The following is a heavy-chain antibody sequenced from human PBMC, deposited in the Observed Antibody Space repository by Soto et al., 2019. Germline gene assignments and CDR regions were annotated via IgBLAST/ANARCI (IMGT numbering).Heavy chain of an antibody. J-gene: IGHJ4*02. Sequence: AGGSLRLSCAASGFTFNTYGMHWVRQAPGKGLEWVAVISYDGSEKYYVDSVKGRFTISKDNSKNTLYLQMNSLRPEDTAVYHCAKSPNFYCSSPNCYKYYFDHWGQGTRVTVSS. D-gene: IGHD2-2*02. V-gene: IGHV3-30*18. CDR2: ISYDGSEK. CDR1: GFTFNTYG. CDR3: AKSPNFYCSSPNCYKYYFDH.